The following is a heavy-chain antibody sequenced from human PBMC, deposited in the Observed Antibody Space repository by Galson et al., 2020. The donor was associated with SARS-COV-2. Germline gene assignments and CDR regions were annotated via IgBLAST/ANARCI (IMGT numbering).Heavy chain of an antibody. CDR2: IWYDGSNK. V-gene: IGHV3-33*01. D-gene: IGHD2-8*02. Sequence: GESLKISCAASGFTFSSYGMHWVRQAPGKGLEWVAVIWYDGSNKYYADSVKGRFTISRDNSKNTLYLQMNSLRAADTAVSYCARDLVGDGRLGFDYWGQGTLVTVSS. CDR1: GFTFSSYG. CDR3: ARDLVGDGRLGFDY. J-gene: IGHJ4*02.